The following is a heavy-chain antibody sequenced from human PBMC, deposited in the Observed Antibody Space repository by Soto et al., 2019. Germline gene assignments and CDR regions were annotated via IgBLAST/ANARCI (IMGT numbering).Heavy chain of an antibody. Sequence: LGHVSLTYPGDPFRSYPIRWGRSAPPQGLQWRGGIIPIVGTANYAQKFQGRVTITADESTSTAYMELSSLRSEDAAVDYCARGRNVYCSGGSCYPNWFDPCCQGTLVTGSS. V-gene: IGHV1-69*01. CDR2: IIPIVGTA. CDR1: GDPFRSYP. J-gene: IGHJ5*02. CDR3: ARGRNVYCSGGSCYPNWFDP. D-gene: IGHD2-15*01.